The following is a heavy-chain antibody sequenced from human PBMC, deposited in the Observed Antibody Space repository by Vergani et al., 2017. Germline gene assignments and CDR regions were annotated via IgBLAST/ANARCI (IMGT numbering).Heavy chain of an antibody. CDR3: ARDNWYDY. CDR1: GFTFSSYS. CDR2: ISSSNTYI. Sequence: EVQLVESGGGLVKPGGSLRLSCAASGFTFSSYSMNWVRQAPGKGLEWVSSISSSNTYIYYTDSVKGRFTISRDNAKNSLYLQVNSRRAEDTAVYYCARDNWYDYWGQGTLVTVSS. J-gene: IGHJ5*01. V-gene: IGHV3-21*01.